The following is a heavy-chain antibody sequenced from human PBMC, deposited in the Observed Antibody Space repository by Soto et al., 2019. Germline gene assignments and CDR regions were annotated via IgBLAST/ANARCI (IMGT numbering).Heavy chain of an antibody. CDR1: GFTFNNYN. CDR2: ISTSSLYI. J-gene: IGHJ4*02. CDR3: ARDLAPSVRTGY. Sequence: EVQLVESGGGLVKPGGSLRLSCAASGFTFNNYNMNWVRQAPGKGLEWVSSISTSSLYIYYADSVKGRFTVSRDNAQNSLYLQMNSLRAEDTAVYYCARDLAPSVRTGYWGQGTLVTVSS. V-gene: IGHV3-21*01.